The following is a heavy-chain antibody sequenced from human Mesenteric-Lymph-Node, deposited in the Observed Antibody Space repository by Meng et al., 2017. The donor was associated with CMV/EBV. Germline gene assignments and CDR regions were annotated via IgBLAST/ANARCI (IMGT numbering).Heavy chain of an antibody. CDR2: ISSSGSTI. D-gene: IGHD3-3*01. CDR1: GFTFGDYY. J-gene: IGHJ6*02. V-gene: IGHV3-11*01. Sequence: GGSLRLSCAASGFTFGDYYMSWIRQAPGKGLEWVSYISSSGSTIYYADSVKGRFTISRDNAKNSLYLQMNSLRAEDTAVYYCARDRLRFLEWLGGYYYGMDVWGQGTLVTVSS. CDR3: ARDRLRFLEWLGGYYYGMDV.